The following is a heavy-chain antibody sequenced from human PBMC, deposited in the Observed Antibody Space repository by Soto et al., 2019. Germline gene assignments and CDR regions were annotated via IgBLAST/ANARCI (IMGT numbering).Heavy chain of an antibody. J-gene: IGHJ4*02. V-gene: IGHV1-69*08. CDR3: ARDQGYYDSSGYYASDY. CDR2: IIPILGIA. D-gene: IGHD3-22*01. CDR1: GGTFSSYT. Sequence: QVQLVQSGAEVKKPGSSVKVSCKASGGTFSSYTISWVRQAPGQGLEWMGRIIPILGIANYAQKFQGRVTITADKSTSTAYMELSSLRSEDTAVYYCARDQGYYDSSGYYASDYWGQGTLVTVSS.